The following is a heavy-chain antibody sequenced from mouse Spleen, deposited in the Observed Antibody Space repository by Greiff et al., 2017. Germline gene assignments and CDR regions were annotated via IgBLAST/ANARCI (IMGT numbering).Heavy chain of an antibody. J-gene: IGHJ2*01. V-gene: IGHV14-2*01. CDR2: IDPEDGET. CDR1: GFNIKDYY. Sequence: EVKLQESGAELVKPGASVKLSCTASGFNIKDYYMHWVKQRTEQGLEWIGRIDPEDGETKYAPKFQGKATITADTSSNTAYLQLSSLTSEDTAVYYCVITTVPSYYLDYWGQGTTLTVSS. CDR3: VITTVPSYYLDY. D-gene: IGHD1-1*01.